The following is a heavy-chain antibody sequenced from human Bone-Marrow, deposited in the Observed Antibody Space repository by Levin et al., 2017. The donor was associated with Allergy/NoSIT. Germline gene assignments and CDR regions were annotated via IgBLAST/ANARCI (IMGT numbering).Heavy chain of an antibody. J-gene: IGHJ5*02. CDR3: AGAAEANGDWFDP. D-gene: IGHD2-8*01. CDR2: IYYSGST. CDR1: GGSISSSSYY. Sequence: SETLSLTCTVSGGSISSSSYYWGWIRQPPGKGLEWIGSIYYSGSTYYNPSLKSRVTISVDTSKNQFSLKLSSVTAADTAVYYCAGAAEANGDWFDPWGQGTLVTVSS. V-gene: IGHV4-39*01.